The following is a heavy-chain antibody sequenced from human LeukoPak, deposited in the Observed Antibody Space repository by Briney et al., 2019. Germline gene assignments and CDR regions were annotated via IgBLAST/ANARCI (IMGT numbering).Heavy chain of an antibody. J-gene: IGHJ3*02. Sequence: VASVKVSCKASGGTFSSYAISWVRQAPGQGLRWMGGIIPIFGTANYAQKFQGRVTITADESTSTAYMELSSLRSEDTAVYYCARDSSGLWADAFDIWGQGTMVTVSS. D-gene: IGHD6-19*01. CDR2: IIPIFGTA. CDR3: ARDSSGLWADAFDI. V-gene: IGHV1-69*13. CDR1: GGTFSSYA.